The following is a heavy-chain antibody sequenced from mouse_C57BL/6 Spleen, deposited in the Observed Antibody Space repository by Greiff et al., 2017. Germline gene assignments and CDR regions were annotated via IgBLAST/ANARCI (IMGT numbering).Heavy chain of an antibody. CDR3: ARGGYYDYYAMDY. Sequence: EVLLVESGGGLVKPGASLKLSCAASGFTFSSYAMSWVRQTPEKRLEWVATISAGGSYTYYPDNVKGRFTISRDNAKNTLYLQMSHLTSEDTAMYYCARGGYYDYYAMDYWGQGTSVTVSS. J-gene: IGHJ4*01. CDR1: GFTFSSYA. CDR2: ISAGGSYT. V-gene: IGHV5-4*01. D-gene: IGHD2-3*01.